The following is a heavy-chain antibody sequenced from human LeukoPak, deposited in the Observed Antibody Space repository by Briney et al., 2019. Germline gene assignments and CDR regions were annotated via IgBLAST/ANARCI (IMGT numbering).Heavy chain of an antibody. CDR2: FDPEDGET. V-gene: IGHV1-24*01. J-gene: IGHJ6*02. CDR1: GYTLTELS. Sequence: ASVKVSCKVSGYTLTELSMHWVRQAPGKGLEWMGGFDPEDGETIYAQKFQGRVTMTEDTSTDTAYMELSSLRSEDTAVYYCATDRVVVAATPLYYYGMDDWGQGTTVTVSS. D-gene: IGHD2-15*01. CDR3: ATDRVVVAATPLYYYGMDD.